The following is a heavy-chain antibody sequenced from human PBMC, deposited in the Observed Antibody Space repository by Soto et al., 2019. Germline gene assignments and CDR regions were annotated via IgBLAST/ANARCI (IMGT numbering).Heavy chain of an antibody. J-gene: IGHJ5*02. CDR2: FDREYGET. D-gene: IGHD3-9*01. Sequence: QVQLVQSGAEVKKPGASVKVSCKVSGYTLTELPMHWVRQAPGKGLEWMGGFDREYGETIYTQKFQGRLTMTEDTAKNTAYMELSTLKSEDTAVYYCAALRTGYYESGLRGASGVDPGGPGPLVTVSS. CDR1: GYTLTELP. V-gene: IGHV1-24*01. CDR3: AALRTGYYESGLRGASGVDP.